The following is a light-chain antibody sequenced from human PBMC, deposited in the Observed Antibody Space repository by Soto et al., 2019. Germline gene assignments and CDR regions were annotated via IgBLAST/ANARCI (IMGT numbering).Light chain of an antibody. CDR2: DNI. Sequence: QSALTQLPSASGTPGQRVTISCSGTSSNIGNNAVNWYQQFPGTAPKLLIYDNIQRPSGGPDRFSGSKSGTSASLAISGLQSEDEADYYCAAWGDNLNGWVFGGGTQLTVL. CDR1: SSNIGNNA. V-gene: IGLV1-44*01. J-gene: IGLJ3*02. CDR3: AAWGDNLNGWV.